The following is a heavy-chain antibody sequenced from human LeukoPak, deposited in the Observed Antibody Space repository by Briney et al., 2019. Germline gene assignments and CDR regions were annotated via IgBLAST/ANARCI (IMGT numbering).Heavy chain of an antibody. V-gene: IGHV3-23*01. J-gene: IGHJ4*02. CDR2: ISGSGGST. D-gene: IGHD6-19*01. CDR1: GFTFSSYA. CDR3: AKRGGIAVAGTAPYYFDY. Sequence: GGSLRLSCAASGFTFSSYAMSWVRQAPGQGLEWVSGISGSGGSTYYADSVKGRFTISRDNSKNTLYLQMNSLRAEDTAVFYCAKRGGIAVAGTAPYYFDYWGQGTLVTVSS.